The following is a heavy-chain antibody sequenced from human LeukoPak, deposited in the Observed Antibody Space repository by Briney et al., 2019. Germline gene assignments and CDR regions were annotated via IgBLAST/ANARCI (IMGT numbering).Heavy chain of an antibody. Sequence: GGSLRLSCAASAFTFSMSWVRQAPGKGLEWVSAISGSGGSTYYADSVKGRFTISRDNSKNTLYLQMNSLRAEDTAVYYCAKGSGYGHSYYYYYMDVWGKGTTVTISS. CDR3: AKGSGYGHSYYYYYMDV. D-gene: IGHD5-12*01. CDR2: ISGSGGST. V-gene: IGHV3-23*01. J-gene: IGHJ6*03. CDR1: AFTFS.